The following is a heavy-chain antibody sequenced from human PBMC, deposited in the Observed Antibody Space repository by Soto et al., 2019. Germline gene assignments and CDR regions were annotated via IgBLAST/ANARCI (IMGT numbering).Heavy chain of an antibody. CDR2: VSSSGSTI. Sequence: GGSLRLSCAASGFTFSSYEMNWVRQAPGKGLEWVSYVSSSGSTIYYADSVKGRFTISRDNAKNSLYLQMNSLRAEDTAVYYCARDLSGYSSSWYAGVNYYYGMDVWGQGTTVTVS. CDR3: ARDLSGYSSSWYAGVNYYYGMDV. D-gene: IGHD6-13*01. J-gene: IGHJ6*02. CDR1: GFTFSSYE. V-gene: IGHV3-48*03.